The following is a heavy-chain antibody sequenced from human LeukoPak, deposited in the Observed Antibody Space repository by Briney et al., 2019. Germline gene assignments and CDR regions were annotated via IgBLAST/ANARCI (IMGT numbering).Heavy chain of an antibody. V-gene: IGHV1-8*01. D-gene: IGHD3-22*01. CDR2: MNPNSGNI. CDR3: ATRHYYYDSSGYEEFDP. Sequence: ASVKVSCEASGYTFTSYDINWVRQATGQGLEWMGWMNPNSGNIGYAQKFEGRVTMTRNTSISTAYMELSSLRSEDTAVYYCATRHYYYDSSGYEEFDPWGQGTLVTVSS. J-gene: IGHJ5*02. CDR1: GYTFTSYD.